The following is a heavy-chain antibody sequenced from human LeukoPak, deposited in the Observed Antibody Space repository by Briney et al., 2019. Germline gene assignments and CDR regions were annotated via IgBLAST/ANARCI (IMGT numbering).Heavy chain of an antibody. CDR2: ISYDGCNK. V-gene: IGHV3-30*18. CDR3: AKGRDYGDYIEGY. D-gene: IGHD4-17*01. CDR1: GYTFSSYG. J-gene: IGHJ4*02. Sequence: GVSLRLSCAASGYTFSSYGMRWVRQAPGKGLEWVAVISYDGCNKYYADSVKGRFTISRDNSKNTLYLQMNSLRAEDTAVYYCAKGRDYGDYIEGYWGQGTLVTVSS.